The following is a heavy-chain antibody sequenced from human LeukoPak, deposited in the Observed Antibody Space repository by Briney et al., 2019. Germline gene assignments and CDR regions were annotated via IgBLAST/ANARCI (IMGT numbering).Heavy chain of an antibody. V-gene: IGHV4-39*01. CDR2: IYYTGST. CDR1: GDSTSSTTSY. Sequence: SETLSLTCSVSGDSTSSTTSYWGWIRQPPGKGLEWIGSIYYTGSTYYNPSLKIRVTISVDTSKNQFSLRLSSVTAADTAVYYCARLNAYSVIYQAVLDYWGQGTLVTVSS. D-gene: IGHD1-26*01. CDR3: ARLNAYSVIYQAVLDY. J-gene: IGHJ4*02.